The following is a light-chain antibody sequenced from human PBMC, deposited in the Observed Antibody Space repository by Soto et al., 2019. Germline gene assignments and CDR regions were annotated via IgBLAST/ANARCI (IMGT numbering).Light chain of an antibody. Sequence: DIQVTQSPSTLSASVGARVTITCRASQGINRWLAWYQQKPGKAPKLLIYDASTLESGVPSRFSGSGSETEFTLTISSLQPDDFAVYYCQHYSRYSQTFGQGSKVEIK. CDR2: DAS. J-gene: IGKJ1*01. V-gene: IGKV1-5*01. CDR1: QGINRW. CDR3: QHYSRYSQT.